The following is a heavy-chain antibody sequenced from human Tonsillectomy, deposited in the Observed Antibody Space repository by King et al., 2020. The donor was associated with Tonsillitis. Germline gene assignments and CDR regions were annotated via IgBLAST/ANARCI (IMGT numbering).Heavy chain of an antibody. J-gene: IGHJ3*02. CDR1: GYVFTGYY. Sequence: VQLVESGAEVKKPGASVKVSCKASGYVFTGYYIHWVRQAPGQGLEWLGWINPDNGGTTYAQKFQGRVAMTRDTSISTAYMELSRLRSDDTAVYYCATDRNLISAVTNTDSFDIWGQGTMVTVSS. D-gene: IGHD4-17*01. CDR2: INPDNGGT. CDR3: ATDRNLISAVTNTDSFDI. V-gene: IGHV1-2*02.